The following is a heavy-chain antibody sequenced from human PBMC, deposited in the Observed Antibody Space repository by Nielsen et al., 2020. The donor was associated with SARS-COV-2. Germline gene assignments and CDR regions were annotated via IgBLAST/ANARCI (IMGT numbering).Heavy chain of an antibody. V-gene: IGHV4-39*01. Sequence: SEPLSLTCSVSGCSISSSSYYWGWSRQSRGRGLDWLGSISEGWGTYYNPSIASPVSMSINTSKRQFSVRLSSVTAADTAVYFCARHPTAIFNFLHFQDGGQGTLVSVSS. J-gene: IGHJ1*01. CDR3: ARHPTAIFNFLHFQD. D-gene: IGHD2/OR15-2a*01. CDR2: ISEGWGT. CDR1: GCSISSSSYY.